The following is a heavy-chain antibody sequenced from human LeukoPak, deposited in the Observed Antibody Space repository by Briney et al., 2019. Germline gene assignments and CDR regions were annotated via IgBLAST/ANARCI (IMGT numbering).Heavy chain of an antibody. V-gene: IGHV3-48*01. CDR1: GFTFSSYS. Sequence: GGSLRLSCAASGFTFSSYSMNWVRQAPGKGLEWVSYISSSSSTIYYADSVKGRFTISRDNAKNSLYLQMNSLRAEDTAVYYCARDSEFGIAALPFGNYFDYWGQGTLVTVSS. CDR2: ISSSSSTI. D-gene: IGHD6-6*01. CDR3: ARDSEFGIAALPFGNYFDY. J-gene: IGHJ4*02.